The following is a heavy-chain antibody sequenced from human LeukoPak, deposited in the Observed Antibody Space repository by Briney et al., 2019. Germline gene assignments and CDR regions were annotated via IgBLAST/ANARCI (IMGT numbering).Heavy chain of an antibody. CDR2: ISYDGSNK. D-gene: IGHD3-16*01. J-gene: IGHJ6*02. CDR3: ARVTIPWAYYYYYGMDV. V-gene: IGHV3-30-3*01. Sequence: GGSRRLSCAASGFTFSSYAMDWVRQDPGKGLEWVAVISYDGSNKYYADSVKGRFTISRDNSKNTLYLQMNSLRAEDTAVYYCARVTIPWAYYYYYGMDVWGQGTTVTVSS. CDR1: GFTFSSYA.